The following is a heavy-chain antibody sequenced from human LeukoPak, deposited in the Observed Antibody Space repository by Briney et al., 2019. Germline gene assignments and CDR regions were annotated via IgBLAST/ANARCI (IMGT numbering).Heavy chain of an antibody. Sequence: ASVKVSCKPSGYTFSSSDINWVRQATGQGLEWMGWMNPNSGNTGYAQKFQGRLSMTGDTSSDTAYMELSSLRSEDTAVYFCATELTYYYGSGRGGGAFDIWGQGTMVTVSS. D-gene: IGHD3-10*01. CDR3: ATELTYYYGSGRGGGAFDI. V-gene: IGHV1-8*01. J-gene: IGHJ3*02. CDR2: MNPNSGNT. CDR1: GYTFSSSD.